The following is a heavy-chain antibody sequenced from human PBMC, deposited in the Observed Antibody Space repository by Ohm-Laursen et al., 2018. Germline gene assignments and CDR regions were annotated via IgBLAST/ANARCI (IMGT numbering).Heavy chain of an antibody. D-gene: IGHD1-26*01. CDR2: LYYSGST. V-gene: IGHV4-59*08. CDR1: GGSFTGHY. J-gene: IGHJ3*02. CDR3: ATPGSGSYFDAFDI. Sequence: TLSLTCTVSGGSFTGHYWSWIRQPPGEGLEWIGYLYYSGSTNYNPSFESRATISADTSKNQFSLKLTSVTAADTAIYYCATPGSGSYFDAFDIWAQGTRVTVSS.